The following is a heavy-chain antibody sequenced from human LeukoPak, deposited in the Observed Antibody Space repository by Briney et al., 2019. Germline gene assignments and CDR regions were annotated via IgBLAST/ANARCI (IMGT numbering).Heavy chain of an antibody. Sequence: GGSLRLSCAASGFTFTNYFMTWVRQAPGRGREGVANINEDGREKKYVGCVRGRFTISRDNAKNSLYLQMNSLRAEDTAVYYCATYRYCTNGVCYRFDYWGQGTLVTVSS. D-gene: IGHD2-8*01. J-gene: IGHJ4*02. CDR3: ATYRYCTNGVCYRFDY. CDR1: GFTFTNYF. CDR2: INEDGREK. V-gene: IGHV3-7*01.